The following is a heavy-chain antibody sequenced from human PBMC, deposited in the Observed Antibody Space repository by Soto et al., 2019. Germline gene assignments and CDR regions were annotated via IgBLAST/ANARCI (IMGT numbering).Heavy chain of an antibody. CDR3: ARTLNEWLLGLE. Sequence: QVKLVQSGGEVKKPGASVKISCKASGYTFSSYGISWVRKAPGQGLEWMGWISAYNCNTNYAQKFQGRVTMTTDTSTSTAYMELRSLRSDDTAIYYCARTLNEWLLGLEWGQGTLVTVSS. V-gene: IGHV1-18*01. CDR1: GYTFSSYG. D-gene: IGHD3-3*01. CDR2: ISAYNCNT. J-gene: IGHJ4*02.